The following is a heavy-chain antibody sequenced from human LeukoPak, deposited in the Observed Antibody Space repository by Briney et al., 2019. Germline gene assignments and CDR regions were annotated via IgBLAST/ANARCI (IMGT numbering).Heavy chain of an antibody. V-gene: IGHV3-30*02. Sequence: GGSLRLSCAASGFNFKNFGMHWVRQAPGKGLEWVAFIRYDGSNKYYADSVKGRFTISRDNSKNTLYLQMNSLRAEDTAVYYCAKDWAIAGSYYCMDVWGKGTTVTISS. CDR2: IRYDGSNK. J-gene: IGHJ6*03. D-gene: IGHD2-2*01. CDR1: GFNFKNFG. CDR3: AKDWAIAGSYYCMDV.